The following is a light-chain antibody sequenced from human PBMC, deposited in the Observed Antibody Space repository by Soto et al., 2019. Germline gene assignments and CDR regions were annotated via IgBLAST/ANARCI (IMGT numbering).Light chain of an antibody. Sequence: QSALTQPPSVSAAPGQKVTISCSGSNSNIGNNYVSWYQQLPGTAPKLLIYDNNKRPSGIPDRFSGSKSGTSATLGITGLQTGDEADYYCGTWDSSLSAEVFGGGTKLTVL. CDR3: GTWDSSLSAEV. CDR2: DNN. J-gene: IGLJ2*01. CDR1: NSNIGNNY. V-gene: IGLV1-51*01.